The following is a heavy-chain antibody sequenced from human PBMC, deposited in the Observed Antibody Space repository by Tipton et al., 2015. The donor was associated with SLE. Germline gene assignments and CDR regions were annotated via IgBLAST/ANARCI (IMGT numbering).Heavy chain of an antibody. D-gene: IGHD3-10*01. V-gene: IGHV3-33*06. J-gene: IGHJ4*02. CDR2: IWYDGSNK. CDR3: AKDTGLLWFGSWDYFDY. CDR1: GFTFSSYG. Sequence: SLRLSCAASGFTFSSYGMHWVRQAPGKGLEWVAVIWYDGSNKYYADSVKGRFTISRDNSKNTLYLQMNSLRAEDTAVYYCAKDTGLLWFGSWDYFDYWGQGTLVTVSS.